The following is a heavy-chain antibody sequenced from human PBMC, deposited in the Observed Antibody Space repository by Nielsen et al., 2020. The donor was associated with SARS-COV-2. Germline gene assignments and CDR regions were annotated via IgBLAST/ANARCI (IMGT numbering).Heavy chain of an antibody. CDR3: TKDFDWQWGY. V-gene: IGHV3-74*03. CDR1: GFTFSYHW. Sequence: GESLKISCEASGFTFSYHWMHWVRQAPGKGLLWVSRISPDGTMTMYADSVRGRLTISRDNAKKTVYLQMHSLTVEDTAVYYCTKDFDWQWGYWGQGALVTVSS. J-gene: IGHJ4*02. CDR2: ISPDGTMT. D-gene: IGHD3-9*01.